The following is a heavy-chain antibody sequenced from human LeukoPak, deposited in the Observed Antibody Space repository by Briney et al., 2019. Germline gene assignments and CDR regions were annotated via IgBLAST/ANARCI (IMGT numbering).Heavy chain of an antibody. Sequence: PSETLSLTCTVSGGSISSYYWNWIRQPPGKGLEWIGYIYYSGSTNYNPSLKSRVTISVDASKNQFSLKLSSVTAADTAVYYCARGSSGWLNWFDPWGQGTLVTVSS. J-gene: IGHJ5*02. CDR2: IYYSGST. CDR3: ARGSSGWLNWFDP. CDR1: GGSISSYY. D-gene: IGHD6-19*01. V-gene: IGHV4-59*01.